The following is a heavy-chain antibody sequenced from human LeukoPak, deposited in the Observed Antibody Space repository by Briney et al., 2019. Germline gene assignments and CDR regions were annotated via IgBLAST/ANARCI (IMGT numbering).Heavy chain of an antibody. CDR2: IIGSGGST. Sequence: GGSLRLSCAASGFTFSSYAMSWVRLAPGKGLEWVSGIIGSGGSTYYTDSVKGRFTISRDNSKNTLYLQMNSLRAEDTAVYYCAKGIVAAGIYYLDYWGQGTLVTVSS. CDR1: GFTFSSYA. D-gene: IGHD6-13*01. J-gene: IGHJ4*02. V-gene: IGHV3-23*01. CDR3: AKGIVAAGIYYLDY.